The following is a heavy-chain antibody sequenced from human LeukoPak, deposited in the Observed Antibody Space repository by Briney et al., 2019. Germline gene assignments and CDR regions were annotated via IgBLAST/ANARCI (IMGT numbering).Heavy chain of an antibody. D-gene: IGHD5-18*01. V-gene: IGHV5-51*01. Sequence: GESLKISCKGSGYSFTSYWIGWVRQMPGKGLEWMGIIYPGDSDTRYSPSFQGQVAISADKSISTAYLQWSSLKASDTAMYYCARRVYSATLVSPFDYWGQGTLVTVSS. J-gene: IGHJ4*02. CDR2: IYPGDSDT. CDR1: GYSFTSYW. CDR3: ARRVYSATLVSPFDY.